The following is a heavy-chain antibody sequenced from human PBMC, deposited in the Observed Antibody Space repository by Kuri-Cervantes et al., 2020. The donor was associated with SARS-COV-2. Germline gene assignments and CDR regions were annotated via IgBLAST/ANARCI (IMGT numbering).Heavy chain of an antibody. CDR2: ISGSGGNT. CDR3: AKGGYSGPPHFDY. Sequence: GESLKISCAASGFTFSSYAMSWVRQAPGKGLEWVSAISGSGGNTYYADSVKGRFTISRDNSKNTLYLQMNSLRAEDTAVYYCAKGGYSGPPHFDYWGQGTLVTISS. CDR1: GFTFSSYA. D-gene: IGHD5-12*01. V-gene: IGHV3-23*01. J-gene: IGHJ4*02.